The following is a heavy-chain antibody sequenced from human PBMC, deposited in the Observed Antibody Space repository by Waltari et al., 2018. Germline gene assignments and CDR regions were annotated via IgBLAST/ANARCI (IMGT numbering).Heavy chain of an antibody. CDR3: ARESDYSNGDDY. J-gene: IGHJ4*02. D-gene: IGHD4-4*01. CDR1: GFTFSSYW. CDR2: INSDGSST. Sequence: EVQLVESGGGLVQPGGSLRLSCAASGFTFSSYWMHWVRQAPGKGLVWVSRINSDGSSTSYADSVKGRFTISRDNAKNSLYLQMNSLRAEDTAVYYCARESDYSNGDDYWGQGTLVTVSS. V-gene: IGHV3-74*01.